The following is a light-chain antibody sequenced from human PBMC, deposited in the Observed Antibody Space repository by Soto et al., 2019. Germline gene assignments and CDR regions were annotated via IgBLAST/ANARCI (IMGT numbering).Light chain of an antibody. CDR3: HQRSDWLPIT. Sequence: EIGLKKSPSTLSLSPGERATLSCRASQSVSESLAWYQQKPGQAPRLLIYDVSYRATGIPVRFSGSGSGTDFTLTISSLEPEDFAVYYCHQRSDWLPITFAQGRLLEIK. CDR2: DVS. V-gene: IGKV3-11*01. J-gene: IGKJ5*01. CDR1: QSVSES.